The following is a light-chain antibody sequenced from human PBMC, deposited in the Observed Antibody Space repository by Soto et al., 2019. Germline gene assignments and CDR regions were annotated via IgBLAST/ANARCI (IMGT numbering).Light chain of an antibody. J-gene: IGKJ1*01. Sequence: EIVLTQSPGTLSLSPGERANLSCRTSQRGSRHYLAWYQQKPGQAPKLLIYGASSRATCIPDRFSGSGSGTDFTLTISRLEPEDFAVYYCQQYGSSGRTFGQGTKVDIK. CDR1: QRGSRHY. CDR2: GAS. V-gene: IGKV3-20*01. CDR3: QQYGSSGRT.